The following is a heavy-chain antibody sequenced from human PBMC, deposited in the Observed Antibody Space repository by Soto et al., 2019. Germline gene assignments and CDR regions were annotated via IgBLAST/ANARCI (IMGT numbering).Heavy chain of an antibody. CDR3: ARDAEMLVTYQNHDAFDI. V-gene: IGHV1-18*01. Sequence: ASVKVSCKASGYTFTSYGISWVRQAPGQGLEWMGWISAYNGNTNYAQKLQGRVTMTTDTSTSTAYMELRSLRSDDTAVYYCARDAEMLVTYQNHDAFDIWGQGTMVTVSS. CDR2: ISAYNGNT. CDR1: GYTFTSYG. D-gene: IGHD2-21*02. J-gene: IGHJ3*02.